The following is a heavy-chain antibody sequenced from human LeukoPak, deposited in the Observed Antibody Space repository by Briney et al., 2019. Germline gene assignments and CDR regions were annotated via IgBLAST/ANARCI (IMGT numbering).Heavy chain of an antibody. D-gene: IGHD6-19*01. J-gene: IGHJ4*02. CDR3: ASGSSLDGSSGWPTHYY. V-gene: IGHV1-2*02. CDR1: GYTFSDFY. CDR2: INPNSGGT. Sequence: ASVKVSCQTSGYTFSDFYLNWVRQAPGQGLEWMGWINPNSGGTHYAQKFQGRVTMTRDTSISTAYMELSSLRSDDTAVYYCASGSSLDGSSGWPTHYYWGQGALVTVSS.